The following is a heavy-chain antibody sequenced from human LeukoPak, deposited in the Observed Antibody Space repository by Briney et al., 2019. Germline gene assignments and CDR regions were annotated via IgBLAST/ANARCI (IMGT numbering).Heavy chain of an antibody. CDR1: GFTFSSYT. CDR3: ARDPGYFVGY. CDR2: ISTSSSTM. V-gene: IGHV3-48*01. D-gene: IGHD2/OR15-2a*01. J-gene: IGHJ4*02. Sequence: PGGSLRLSCAASGFTFSSYTMNWVRRAPGKGLEWVSYISTSSSTMYYADSVEGRFTISRDNAKNSLYLQMNSLRAEDTAVYYCARDPGYFVGYWGQGTLVTVSS.